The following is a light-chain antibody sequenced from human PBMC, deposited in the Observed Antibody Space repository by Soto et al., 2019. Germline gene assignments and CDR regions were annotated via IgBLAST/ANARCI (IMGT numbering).Light chain of an antibody. CDR1: QTISSW. V-gene: IGKV1-5*03. J-gene: IGKJ1*01. CDR3: QHYNSYSEA. CDR2: KAS. Sequence: DIQMTQSPSTLSASVGDRVTITCRASQTISSWLAWYQQKQGKAPKLLIYKASTLKSGVPSRFSGSGSGTEVTITISSLQTDDGTTYYCQHYNSYSEAFGQGTKVDIK.